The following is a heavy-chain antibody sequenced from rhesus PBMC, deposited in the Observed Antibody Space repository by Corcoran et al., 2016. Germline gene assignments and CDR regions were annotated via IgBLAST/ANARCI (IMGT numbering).Heavy chain of an antibody. D-gene: IGHD4-29*01. CDR2: IYGSGGSN. Sequence: QVQLQESGPGLVKPSETLSLTCAGSGYSISSNYWNWIRQPPGKGLEWIGSIYGSGGSNYLYPSLKSRVTLSVDTSKNQFSLKLSSVTAADTAVYYCARELGYGSKAIFDYWGQGVLVTVSS. CDR3: ARELGYGSKAIFDY. J-gene: IGHJ4*01. V-gene: IGHV4S14*01. CDR1: GYSISSNY.